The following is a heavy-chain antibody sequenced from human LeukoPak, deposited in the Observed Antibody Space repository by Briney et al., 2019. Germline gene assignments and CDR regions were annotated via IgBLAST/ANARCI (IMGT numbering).Heavy chain of an antibody. CDR3: ARDYTGYFP. D-gene: IGHD3-9*01. CDR1: GFTFSNYG. Sequence: PGRSLSLSCEASGFTFSNYGMHWVRQAPGKGLEWVANIKTDGSEKYYVDSVKGRFTISRDNAKNSLYLQMNSLRAEDTAVYYCARDYTGYFPWGQGTLVIVSS. J-gene: IGHJ5*02. CDR2: IKTDGSEK. V-gene: IGHV3-7*03.